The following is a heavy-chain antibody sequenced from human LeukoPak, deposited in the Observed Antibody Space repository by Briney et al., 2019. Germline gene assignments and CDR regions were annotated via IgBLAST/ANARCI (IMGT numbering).Heavy chain of an antibody. Sequence: SETLSLTCTVSGGSNSSSSYYGGWIRQPPGKGLEWIGSIYYSGSTYYNPSLKSRVTISVDTSKNQFSLKLSSVTAADTAVYYCERPPSYPTRSAFDIWGQGTMVTVSS. CDR2: IYYSGST. CDR3: ERPPSYPTRSAFDI. V-gene: IGHV4-39*01. D-gene: IGHD2-2*01. CDR1: GGSNSSSSYY. J-gene: IGHJ3*02.